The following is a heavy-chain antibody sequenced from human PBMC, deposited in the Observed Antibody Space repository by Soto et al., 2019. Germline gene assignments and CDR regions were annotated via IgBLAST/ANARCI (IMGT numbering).Heavy chain of an antibody. D-gene: IGHD5-18*01. CDR2: IYHSGIT. V-gene: IGHV4-30-2*01. CDR1: GGSISSGGYS. Sequence: SETLSLTCAVSGGSISSGGYSWSWIRQPPGKGLEWIGYIYHSGITYYNPSLKSRVTISVDTSKSQFSLKLSSVTAADTAVYYCARGYGRNFDYWGQGALVTVSS. J-gene: IGHJ4*02. CDR3: ARGYGRNFDY.